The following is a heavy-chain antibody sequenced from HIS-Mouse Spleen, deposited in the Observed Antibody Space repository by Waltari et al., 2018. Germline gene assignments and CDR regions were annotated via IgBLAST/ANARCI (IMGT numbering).Heavy chain of an antibody. J-gene: IGHJ5*02. CDR2: IYHSGRT. CDR1: GYSISSGYY. Sequence: QVQLQESGPGLVKPSETLSLTCTVSGYSISSGYYWGWIRQPPGKGLEWIGSIYHSGRTYANPSLKSRVTISVDTSKNQFSLKLSSVTAADTAVYYCARDPYVAAAYNWFDPWGQGTLVTVSS. D-gene: IGHD6-13*01. CDR3: ARDPYVAAAYNWFDP. V-gene: IGHV4-38-2*02.